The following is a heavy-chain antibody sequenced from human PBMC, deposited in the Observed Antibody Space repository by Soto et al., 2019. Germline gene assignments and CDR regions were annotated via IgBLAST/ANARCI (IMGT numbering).Heavy chain of an antibody. J-gene: IGHJ6*02. CDR3: AREEMGATSDYYYGMDV. CDR2: ISSSSSTI. Sequence: HPGGSLRLSCAASGFTFSSYSMNWVRQAPGKGLEWVSYISSSSSTIYYADSVKGRFTISRDNAKNSLYLQMNSLRDEDTAVYYCAREEMGATSDYYYGMDVWGQGTTVTVSS. CDR1: GFTFSSYS. V-gene: IGHV3-48*02. D-gene: IGHD1-26*01.